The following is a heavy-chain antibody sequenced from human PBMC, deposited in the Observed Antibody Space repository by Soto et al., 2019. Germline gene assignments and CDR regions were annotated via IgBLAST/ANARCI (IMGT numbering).Heavy chain of an antibody. CDR3: ARDRVVVIPNPRPQNAFDI. D-gene: IGHD2-2*01. CDR2: INPSGGST. V-gene: IGHV1-46*03. J-gene: IGHJ3*02. Sequence: ASVKVSCKASGYTFTSYYMHWVRQAPGQGLEWIGIINPSGGSTSYAQKFQGRVTMTRDTSTSTVYMELSSLRSEDTAVYYCARDRVVVIPNPRPQNAFDIWGQGTMVTVSS. CDR1: GYTFTSYY.